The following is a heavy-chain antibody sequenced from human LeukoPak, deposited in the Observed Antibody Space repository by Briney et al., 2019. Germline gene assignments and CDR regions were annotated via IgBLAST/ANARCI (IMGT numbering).Heavy chain of an antibody. D-gene: IGHD3-10*01. J-gene: IGHJ4*02. CDR3: VRGRAYYGSGISSDF. CDR2: INKPGIEK. V-gene: IGHV3-7*04. CDR1: GHRFDNYW. Sequence: GGSLRLSCAASGHRFDNYWMTWVREAPGKGLEWVASINKPGIEKYYVDSVKGRFTISRDNAKESLSLQMDSLGAEGTGGYYGVRGRAYYGSGISSDFRGKGTLVIVSS.